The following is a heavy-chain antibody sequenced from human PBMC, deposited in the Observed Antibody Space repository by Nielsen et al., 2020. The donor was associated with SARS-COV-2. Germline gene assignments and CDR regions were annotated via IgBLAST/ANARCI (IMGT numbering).Heavy chain of an antibody. CDR2: IKQDGSEK. V-gene: IGHV3-7*01. J-gene: IGHJ6*02. CDR3: ARDEVVVRGVGDYYGMDV. Sequence: GGSLRLSCAASGFTFSSYWMSWVRQAPGQGLEWVANIKQDGSEKYYVDSVKGRFTISRDNAKNSLYLQMNSLRAEDTAVYYCARDEVVVRGVGDYYGMDVWGQGTTVTVSS. CDR1: GFTFSSYW. D-gene: IGHD3-10*01.